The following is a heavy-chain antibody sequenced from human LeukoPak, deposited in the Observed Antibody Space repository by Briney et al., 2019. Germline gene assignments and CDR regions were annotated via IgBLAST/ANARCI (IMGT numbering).Heavy chain of an antibody. CDR1: GFTFDDYA. Sequence: GGSLRLSCAASGFTFDDYAMHWVRQAPGKGLEWVSGISWNSGSIGYADSVKGRFTISRDNAKNSLYLQMNSLRAEDTALYYCAKALPSAVVVPVTYMDVWGKGTTVTVSS. D-gene: IGHD2-2*01. V-gene: IGHV3-9*01. CDR3: AKALPSAVVVPVTYMDV. CDR2: ISWNSGSI. J-gene: IGHJ6*03.